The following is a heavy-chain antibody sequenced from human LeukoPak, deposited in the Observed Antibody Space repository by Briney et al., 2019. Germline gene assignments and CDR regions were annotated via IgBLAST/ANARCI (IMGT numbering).Heavy chain of an antibody. CDR2: ISGSGPST. CDR1: GGSFSGYY. Sequence: PSETLSLTCAVYGGSFSGYYWSWVRQAPGKGLEWASSISGSGPSTDYADSVKGRFTISRDKSKNTLYLQMNSLRAEDTAVYYCARLPTFYYDSSHYHYDYWGQGTLVTVSS. J-gene: IGHJ4*02. D-gene: IGHD3-22*01. V-gene: IGHV3-23*01. CDR3: ARLPTFYYDSSHYHYDY.